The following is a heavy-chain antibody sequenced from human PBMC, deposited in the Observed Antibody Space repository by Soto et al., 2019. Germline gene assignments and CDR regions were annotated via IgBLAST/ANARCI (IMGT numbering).Heavy chain of an antibody. CDR2: IWYDGSNK. CDR1: GFTFSSYG. V-gene: IGHV3-33*01. J-gene: IGHJ5*02. CDR3: ARGAVAGFRFDP. D-gene: IGHD6-19*01. Sequence: GGSLRLSCAASGFTFSSYGMHWVRQAPGKGLEWVAVIWYDGSNKYYADSVKGRFTISRDNSKNTLYLQMNSLRAEDTAVYYCARGAVAGFRFDPWGQGTLVTVSS.